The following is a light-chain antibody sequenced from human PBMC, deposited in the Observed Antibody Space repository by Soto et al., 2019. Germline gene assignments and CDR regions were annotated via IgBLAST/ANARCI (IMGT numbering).Light chain of an antibody. Sequence: SVLTQPASVSGSPGQSITISCTGTSSDVGGYKYVSWYQQHPGKAPKLMIYEVSNRPSGVSNRVSGSESGNTASLTISGLQAEDEADYYCSSYTSSTTPVSAFGTGTKVTVL. CDR2: EVS. CDR3: SSYTSSTTPVSA. CDR1: SSDVGGYKY. J-gene: IGLJ1*01. V-gene: IGLV2-14*01.